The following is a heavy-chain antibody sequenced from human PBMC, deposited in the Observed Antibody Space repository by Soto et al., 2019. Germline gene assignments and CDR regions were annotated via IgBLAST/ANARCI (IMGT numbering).Heavy chain of an antibody. Sequence: QPGGSLRLSCAASGFTFSSYDMHWVRQAKGKGLEWVSAIGTAGDTYYPGSVKGRFTISRENAKNSLYLQMNSLRAGDTAVYYCARDLPPYGMDVWGQGTTVTVSS. V-gene: IGHV3-13*01. J-gene: IGHJ6*02. CDR3: ARDLPPYGMDV. CDR1: GFTFSSYD. CDR2: IGTAGDT.